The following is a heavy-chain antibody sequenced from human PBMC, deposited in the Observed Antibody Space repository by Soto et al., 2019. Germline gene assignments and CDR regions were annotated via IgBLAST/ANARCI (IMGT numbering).Heavy chain of an antibody. CDR2: MNPNSGNT. V-gene: IGHV1-8*02. CDR3: ATFLAPSIAARAFDI. Sequence: ASVKVSCKASGYTFTSYDINWVRQATGQGLEWMGWMNPNSGNTGYAQKFQGRVTMTRNTSISTAYMELSSLRSEDTAVYYCATFLAPSIAARAFDIWGQGTMVTVSS. D-gene: IGHD6-6*01. CDR1: GYTFTSYD. J-gene: IGHJ3*02.